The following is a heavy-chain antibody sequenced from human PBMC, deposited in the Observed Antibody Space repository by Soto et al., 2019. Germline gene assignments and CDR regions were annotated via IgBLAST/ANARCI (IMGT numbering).Heavy chain of an antibody. CDR1: GGSISSGGYS. Sequence: TLSLTCAVSGGSISSGGYSWSWIRQPPGKGLEWIGYTYHSGSTYYNPSLKSRVTISVDRSKNQFSLKLSSVTAADTAVYYCARVPDRWGQGALVTVSS. D-gene: IGHD2-2*01. V-gene: IGHV4-30-2*01. J-gene: IGHJ5*02. CDR3: ARVPDR. CDR2: TYHSGST.